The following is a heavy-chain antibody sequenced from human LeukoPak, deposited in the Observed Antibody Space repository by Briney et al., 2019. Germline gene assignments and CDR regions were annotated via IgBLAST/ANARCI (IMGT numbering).Heavy chain of an antibody. J-gene: IGHJ4*02. CDR2: IDPRSGGT. Sequence: ASVKVSCKASGYTFTDYYIHWVRRAPGQGLEWMGWIDPRSGGTRCTQKFQGRVTMTRDTSISTVYLDLSGMTFADTALYYCATDNYGTLDYWGQGTLVTVSS. CDR3: ATDNYGTLDY. CDR1: GYTFTDYY. V-gene: IGHV1-2*02. D-gene: IGHD3-16*01.